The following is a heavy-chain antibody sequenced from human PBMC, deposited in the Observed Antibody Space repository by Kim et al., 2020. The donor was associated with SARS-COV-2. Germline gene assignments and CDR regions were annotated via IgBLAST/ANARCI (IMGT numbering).Heavy chain of an antibody. CDR1: GFTFSSYA. Sequence: GGSLRLSCAASGFTFSSYAMNWVRQAPGKGLEWVAVIWYDGSNKYYADSVKGRFTISRDNSKNTLYLQMNSLRAEDTAVYYCANRGYYGSGSDGDAFDIWGHGTMGTVSS. V-gene: IGHV3-33*06. J-gene: IGHJ3*02. CDR2: IWYDGSNK. CDR3: ANRGYYGSGSDGDAFDI. D-gene: IGHD3-10*01.